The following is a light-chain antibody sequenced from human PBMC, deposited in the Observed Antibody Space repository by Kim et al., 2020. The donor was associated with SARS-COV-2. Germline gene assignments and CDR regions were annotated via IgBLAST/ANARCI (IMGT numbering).Light chain of an antibody. CDR3: NSRDSSGNHSHWV. J-gene: IGLJ3*02. CDR1: SLRSYY. Sequence: GQTVRITCQGDSLRSYYASWYQQKPGQAPVLVIYGKNNRPSGIPDRFSGSSSGNTASLTITGAQAEDEADYYCNSRDSSGNHSHWVFGGGTKLTVL. V-gene: IGLV3-19*01. CDR2: GKN.